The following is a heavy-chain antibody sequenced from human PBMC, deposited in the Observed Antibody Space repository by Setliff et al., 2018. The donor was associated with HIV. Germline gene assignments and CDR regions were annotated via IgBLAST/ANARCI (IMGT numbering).Heavy chain of an antibody. D-gene: IGHD1-1*01. J-gene: IGHJ4*02. V-gene: IGHV1-69*10. CDR1: GGTFSSHT. CDR3: ATRGRDLGFDY. CDR2: IIPMPGIT. Sequence: GASVKVSCKASGGTFSSHTITWVRQAPGQGLECMGGIIPMPGITNYAQRFQGRLTITADEYTGTAYMELSSLRSEDTAVYYCATRGRDLGFDYWGQGTLVTVSS.